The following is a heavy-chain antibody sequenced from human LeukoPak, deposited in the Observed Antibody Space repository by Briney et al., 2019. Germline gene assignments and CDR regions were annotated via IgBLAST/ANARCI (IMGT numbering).Heavy chain of an antibody. CDR2: IYYSGNT. Sequence: SETLSLTCIVSSGSISSSTYYCGWIRQPPGKGLEWIGYIYYSGNTYYNPSLKSRVTISVDTSKSQFSLKLSPVTAADTAVYNFETVRTLGQFQHWGQGTLVTVSS. J-gene: IGHJ1*01. CDR3: ETVRTLGQFQH. CDR1: SGSISSSTYY. V-gene: IGHV4-39*01. D-gene: IGHD1-7*01.